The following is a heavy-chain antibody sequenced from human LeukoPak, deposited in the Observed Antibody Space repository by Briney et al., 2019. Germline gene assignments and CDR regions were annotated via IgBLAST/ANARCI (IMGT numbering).Heavy chain of an antibody. J-gene: IGHJ6*02. CDR1: GGSFSGYY. CDR3: ARGFASGSGYFYYYYGMDV. Sequence: KPSETQSLTCAVYGGSFSGYYWSWIRQPPGKGLEWIGEINHSGSTNYNPSLKSRVTISVDTSKNQFSLKLSSVTAADTAVYYCARGFASGSGYFYYYYGMDVWGQGTTVTVSS. D-gene: IGHD3-22*01. CDR2: INHSGST. V-gene: IGHV4-34*01.